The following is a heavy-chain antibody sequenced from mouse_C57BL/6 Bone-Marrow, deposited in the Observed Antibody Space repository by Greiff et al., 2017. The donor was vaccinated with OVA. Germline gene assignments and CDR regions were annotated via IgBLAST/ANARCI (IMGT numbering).Heavy chain of an antibody. D-gene: IGHD1-1*01. CDR1: GFTFSDFY. J-gene: IGHJ4*01. Sequence: EVKVVESGGGLVQSGRSLRLSCATSGFTFSDFYMEWVRQAPGKGLEWIAASRNKANDYTTEYSASVKGRFIVSRDTSQSILYLQMNALRAEDTAIYYCARDSLRLYAMDYWGQGTSVTVSS. CDR2: SRNKANDYTT. CDR3: ARDSLRLYAMDY. V-gene: IGHV7-1*01.